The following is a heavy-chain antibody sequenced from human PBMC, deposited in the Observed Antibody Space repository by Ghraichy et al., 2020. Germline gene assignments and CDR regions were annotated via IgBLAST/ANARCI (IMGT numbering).Heavy chain of an antibody. Sequence: GGSLRLSCAASGFTFSSYGMHWVRQAPGKGLEWVAVISYDGSNKYYADSVKGRFTISRDNSKNTLYLQMNSLRVEDTAVYYCAKDGVAGGYQLLYKVSYYYGMDVWGQGTTVTVSS. J-gene: IGHJ6*02. D-gene: IGHD2-2*02. CDR3: AKDGVAGGYQLLYKVSYYYGMDV. CDR2: ISYDGSNK. CDR1: GFTFSSYG. V-gene: IGHV3-30*18.